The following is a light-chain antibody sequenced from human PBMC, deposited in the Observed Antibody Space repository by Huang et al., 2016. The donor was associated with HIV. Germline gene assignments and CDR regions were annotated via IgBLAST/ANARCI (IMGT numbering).Light chain of an antibody. J-gene: IGKJ4*01. V-gene: IGKV1-17*03. Sequence: DIQMTQSPSTVSASVGDRVTITCRASQGIHDYLAWFQQKPGKAPKRLIYAVSSLERGVPSRFSGSGSGKEFILTINSLQPEDFATYYCLQHQGDSFSFGGGTKVEIE. CDR2: AVS. CDR1: QGIHDY. CDR3: LQHQGDSFS.